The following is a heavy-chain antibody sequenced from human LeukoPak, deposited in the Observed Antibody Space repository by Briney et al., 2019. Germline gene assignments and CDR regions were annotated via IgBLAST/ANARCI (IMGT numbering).Heavy chain of an antibody. V-gene: IGHV4-39*01. Sequence: SETLSLTCTVSGGSISSSSYYWGWIRRPPGKGLEWIGSIYYSGSTYYNPSLKSRVTISVDTSKNQFSLKLSSVTAADTAVYYCAAPSGSTDYWGQGTLVTVSS. CDR3: AAPSGSTDY. CDR1: GGSISSSSYY. CDR2: IYYSGST. D-gene: IGHD3-22*01. J-gene: IGHJ4*02.